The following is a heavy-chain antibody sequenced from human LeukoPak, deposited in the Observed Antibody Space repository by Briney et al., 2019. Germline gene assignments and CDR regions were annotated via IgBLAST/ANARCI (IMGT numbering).Heavy chain of an antibody. J-gene: IGHJ4*02. CDR3: ARESRPLPPLYYIKYFDY. CDR2: IYDSGST. V-gene: IGHV4-31*03. Sequence: SETLSLTCTISGGSISSGGYYWNWIRQHPGKGLEWIGYIYDSGSTYYNPSLKSRVSISVDTSKNQFSLKLTSVTAADTAVYYCARESRPLPPLYYIKYFDYWGQGTLVTVSS. CDR1: GGSISSGGYY. D-gene: IGHD3-10*01.